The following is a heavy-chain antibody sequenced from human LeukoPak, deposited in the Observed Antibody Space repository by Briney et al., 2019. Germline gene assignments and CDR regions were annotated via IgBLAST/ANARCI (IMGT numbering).Heavy chain of an antibody. V-gene: IGHV3-15*01. D-gene: IGHD3-22*01. Sequence: GGSLRLSCAASGFTFSNAWMSWVRQAPGKGLEWVGRIKSKTDGGTTDYAAPVKGRFTISRDDSKNTLYLQMNSLKTEDTAVYYCTTDQGSGYYFDAFDIWGQGTMVTVSS. CDR2: IKSKTDGGTT. CDR1: GFTFSNAW. CDR3: TTDQGSGYYFDAFDI. J-gene: IGHJ3*02.